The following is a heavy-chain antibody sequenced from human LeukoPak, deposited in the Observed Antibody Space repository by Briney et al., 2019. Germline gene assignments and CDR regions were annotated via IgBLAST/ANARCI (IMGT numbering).Heavy chain of an antibody. D-gene: IGHD3-3*01. CDR1: GGSISSGDYY. J-gene: IGHJ4*02. CDR3: ARSDFWSGYSD. V-gene: IGHV4-30-4*01. Sequence: SETLSLTCTVSGGSISSGDYYWSWIRQPPGKGLEWIGYIYYIGNTFYNPSLKSRVTISVDRSKNQFSLKLSSETAADTAVYYCARSDFWSGYSDWGQGTLVTVSS. CDR2: IYYIGNT.